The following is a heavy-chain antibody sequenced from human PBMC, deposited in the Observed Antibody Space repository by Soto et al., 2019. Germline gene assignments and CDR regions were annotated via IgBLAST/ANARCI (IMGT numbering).Heavy chain of an antibody. J-gene: IGHJ6*02. D-gene: IGHD4-17*01. CDR1: GGPFSCYH. CDR2: INHSGST. CDR3: ARGRYGNYYYYGMDV. Sequence: PSETLSLTCVVYGGPFSCYHWIWIRQPPGKGLEWMGEINHSGSTNYNPSLKSRVTISVDTSKNQFFLRLSSVSAADTAVYYCARGRYGNYYYYGMDVWGHGTTVTVS. V-gene: IGHV4-34*01.